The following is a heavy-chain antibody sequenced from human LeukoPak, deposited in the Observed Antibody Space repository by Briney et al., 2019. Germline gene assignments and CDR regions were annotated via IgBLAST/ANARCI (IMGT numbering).Heavy chain of an antibody. CDR3: ARDWGGSYTNAFDI. CDR1: GGTFSSYA. D-gene: IGHD1-26*01. V-gene: IGHV1-69*13. Sequence: SVKVSCKASGGTFSSYAISWVRQAPGQGLEWMGRIIPIFGTANYAQKFQGRVTINADESTSTAYMELSSLRSEDTAVYYCARDWGGSYTNAFDIWGQGTMVTVSS. CDR2: IIPIFGTA. J-gene: IGHJ3*02.